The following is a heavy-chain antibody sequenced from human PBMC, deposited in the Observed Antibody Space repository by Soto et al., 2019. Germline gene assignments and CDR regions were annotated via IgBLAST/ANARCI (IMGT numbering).Heavy chain of an antibody. V-gene: IGHV1-58*01. D-gene: IGHD1-26*01. CDR3: AADSRANGMDV. Sequence: SAEVSCKASGFTFTSSAGQWVQQARGQRLEWIGWIVVGSGNTNYAQKFQERVTITRDMSTSTAYMELSSLRSEDTAVYYCAADSRANGMDVWGQGTTVTVSS. CDR1: GFTFTSSA. J-gene: IGHJ6*02. CDR2: IVVGSGNT.